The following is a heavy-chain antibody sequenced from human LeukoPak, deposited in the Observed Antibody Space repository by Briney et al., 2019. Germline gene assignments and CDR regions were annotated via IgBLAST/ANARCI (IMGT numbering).Heavy chain of an antibody. J-gene: IGHJ4*02. CDR1: GDSFTSYD. V-gene: IGHV1-8*01. CDR3: VRTAGIFWSGAYYFDS. CDR2: MNPNSGNI. Sequence: GASVKVSFKASGDSFTSYDINWVRQAPGQGLEWMGWMNPNSGNIGYAHKFQGRLTMTRNTSRSTAYMELRSLTSDDTAVYYCVRTAGIFWSGAYYFDSWGQGTLVTVSS. D-gene: IGHD3-3*01.